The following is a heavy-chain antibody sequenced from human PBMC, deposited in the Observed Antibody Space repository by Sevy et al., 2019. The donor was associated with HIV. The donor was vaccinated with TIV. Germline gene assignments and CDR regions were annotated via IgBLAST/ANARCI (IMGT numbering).Heavy chain of an antibody. J-gene: IGHJ6*02. D-gene: IGHD5-12*01. Sequence: GGSLRLSCAASGFTVSSNYMSWVPQAPGKGLEWVSVIYSGGSTYYADSVKGRFTISRDNSKNTLYLQMNSLRAEDTAVYYCARTAVEMATIAQNSRYYYYYGMDVWGQGTTVTVSS. V-gene: IGHV3-53*01. CDR3: ARTAVEMATIAQNSRYYYYYGMDV. CDR1: GFTVSSNY. CDR2: IYSGGST.